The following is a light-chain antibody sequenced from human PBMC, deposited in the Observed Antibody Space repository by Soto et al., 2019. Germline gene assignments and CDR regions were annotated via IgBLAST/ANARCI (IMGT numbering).Light chain of an antibody. J-gene: IGKJ4*01. CDR3: QQYNNWPPLT. CDR2: DAT. Sequence: EVVMTQSPDTLYVSPGEGATLSCRSSQSISGYLGWYQKKPGQAPRLLIYDATTRATGIPARFSGSGSGTEFTLTISSLQSEDFAVYYCQQYNNWPPLTFGGGTKVDIK. CDR1: QSISGY. V-gene: IGKV3-15*01.